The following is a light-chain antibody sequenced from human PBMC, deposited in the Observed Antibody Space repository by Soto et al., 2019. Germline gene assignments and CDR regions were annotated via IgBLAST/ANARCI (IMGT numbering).Light chain of an antibody. CDR3: QQYNNWPQT. V-gene: IGKV3-15*01. CDR2: GAS. J-gene: IGKJ1*01. CDR1: QSVNSN. Sequence: EIVMTQSRATLSVSPGERATRTCRASQSVNSNLAWYQQKPGQAPRLLIYGASTRATGIPARFSGSGSGTEFTLTISSLQSEDFAVYYCQQYNNWPQTFGQGTKVEIK.